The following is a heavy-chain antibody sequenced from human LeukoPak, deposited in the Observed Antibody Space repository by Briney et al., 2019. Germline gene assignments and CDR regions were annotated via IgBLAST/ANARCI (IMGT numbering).Heavy chain of an antibody. CDR2: IKQDGSEK. CDR3: ARDRSHYYGSGVFDY. CDR1: GFSFSSYA. V-gene: IGHV3-7*01. Sequence: PGGSLRLSCAASGFSFSSYAMTWVRQAPGKGLEWVANIKQDGSEKYYVDSVKGRFTISRDNAKNSLYLQMDSLRAEDTAVYYCARDRSHYYGSGVFDYWGQGTLVTVSS. D-gene: IGHD3-10*01. J-gene: IGHJ4*02.